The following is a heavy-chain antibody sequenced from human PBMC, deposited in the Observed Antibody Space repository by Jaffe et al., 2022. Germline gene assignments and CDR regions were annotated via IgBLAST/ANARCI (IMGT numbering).Heavy chain of an antibody. D-gene: IGHD3-10*01. J-gene: IGHJ4*02. CDR3: ATDFPASGQTYGSGSYSSLDY. V-gene: IGHV1-69-2*01. CDR2: VDPEDGET. Sequence: EVQLVQSGAEVKKPGATVKISCKVSGYTFTDYYMHWVQQAPGKGLEWMGLVDPEDGETIYAEKFQGRVTITADTSTDTAYMELSSLRSEDTAVYYCATDFPASGQTYGSGSYSSLDYWGQGTLVTVSS. CDR1: GYTFTDYY.